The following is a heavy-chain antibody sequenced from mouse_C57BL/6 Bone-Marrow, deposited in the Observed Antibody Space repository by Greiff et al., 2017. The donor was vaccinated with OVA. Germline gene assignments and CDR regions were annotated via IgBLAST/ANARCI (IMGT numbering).Heavy chain of an antibody. D-gene: IGHD2-3*01. V-gene: IGHV5-17*01. J-gene: IGHJ2*01. CDR2: ISSGSSTI. Sequence: DVHLVESGGGLVKPGGSLKLSCAASGFTFSDYGMHWVRQAPEKGLEWVAYISSGSSTIYYADTVKGRFTISRDNAKNTLFLQMTSLRSEDTAMYYCARDGYPYYFDYWGQGTTLTVSS. CDR3: ARDGYPYYFDY. CDR1: GFTFSDYG.